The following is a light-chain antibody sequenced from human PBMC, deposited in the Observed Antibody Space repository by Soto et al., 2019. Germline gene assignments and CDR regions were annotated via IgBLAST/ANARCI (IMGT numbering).Light chain of an antibody. CDR2: DAS. CDR3: QQRTTWPRT. J-gene: IGKJ1*01. V-gene: IGKV3-11*01. Sequence: EIVLTQSPATLSLSPGESATLSCRASQDVFTELAWYQVKPGQTPRLLICDASNRAAGIPPRFTGSGSGTDFTLTISTLAPEDFAHYYCQQRTTWPRTFGPGTRVEIK. CDR1: QDVFTE.